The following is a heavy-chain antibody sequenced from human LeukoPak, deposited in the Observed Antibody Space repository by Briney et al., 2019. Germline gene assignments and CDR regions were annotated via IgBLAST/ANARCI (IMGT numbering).Heavy chain of an antibody. J-gene: IGHJ4*02. D-gene: IGHD6-13*01. CDR3: AREITAAGNYFDY. V-gene: IGHV3-21*01. Sequence: GGSLRLSCTASGFSFSTYSMNWIRKAQGQGMEWVSSISRSSSSIHYADSVKGRFAISRDNAQNSLYLQMNSLRAEDTALYYCAREITAAGNYFDYWGQGTPVTVSS. CDR2: ISRSSSSI. CDR1: GFSFSTYS.